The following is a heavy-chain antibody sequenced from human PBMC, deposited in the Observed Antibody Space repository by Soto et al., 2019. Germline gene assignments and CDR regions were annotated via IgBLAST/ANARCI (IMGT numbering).Heavy chain of an antibody. J-gene: IGHJ6*02. CDR3: ARERITIFGVVTDYYYYYGMDV. CDR2: TYYRSKWYN. D-gene: IGHD3-3*01. CDR1: GDSVSSNSAT. V-gene: IGHV6-1*01. Sequence: SQTLSLTCANSGDSVSSNSATWNWIRQSPSRGLEWLGRTYYRSKWYNDYAVSVKSRITISPDTSKNQFSLQLNSVTPEDTDVYYCARERITIFGVVTDYYYYYGMDVWGQGTTVTVSS.